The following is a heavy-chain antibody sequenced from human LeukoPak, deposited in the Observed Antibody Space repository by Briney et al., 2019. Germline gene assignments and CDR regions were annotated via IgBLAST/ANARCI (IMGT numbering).Heavy chain of an antibody. CDR2: ISSRGSTI. D-gene: IGHD6-6*01. V-gene: IGHV3-48*03. Sequence: GGSLRLSCAASGFTFSSYEMNWVRQAPGKGLEWVSYISSRGSTIYYADSVKGRFTISRDNAKNSLYLQMSSLRAEDTAVYYCARATGGSSTKSYYFDYWGQGTLVTVSS. CDR1: GFTFSSYE. J-gene: IGHJ4*02. CDR3: ARATGGSSTKSYYFDY.